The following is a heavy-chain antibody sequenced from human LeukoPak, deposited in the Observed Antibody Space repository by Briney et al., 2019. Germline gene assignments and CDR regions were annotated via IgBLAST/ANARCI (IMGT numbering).Heavy chain of an antibody. CDR1: GGSISSSSNYY. V-gene: IGHV4-39*01. CDR2: IYYSGIT. D-gene: IGHD6-19*01. J-gene: IGHJ3*02. CDR3: ARSRGFISGWYIGAFDM. Sequence: SETLSLTCTVSGGSISSSSNYYWGWIRQPPGKGLERIGSIYYSGITYYNPSLKSQFTISVDTSKNQFSLKLSSVTAADTAVYYCARSRGFISGWYIGAFDMWGQGTMVTVSS.